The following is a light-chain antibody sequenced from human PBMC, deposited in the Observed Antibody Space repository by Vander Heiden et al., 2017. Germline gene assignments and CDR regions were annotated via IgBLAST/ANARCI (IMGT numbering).Light chain of an antibody. J-gene: IGLJ3*02. CDR1: SSNIGSNT. CDR2: SHN. CDR3: AAWDDSLKGPV. V-gene: IGLV1-44*01. Sequence: QSVLTQPPSASGTPGQRVTISCSGSSSNIGSNTINWYQQLPGTAPKLLIYSHNQRPSGVPDRFSGSKSGTSASLAISGLQSEDEADYYCAAWDDSLKGPVFGGGTKLTVL.